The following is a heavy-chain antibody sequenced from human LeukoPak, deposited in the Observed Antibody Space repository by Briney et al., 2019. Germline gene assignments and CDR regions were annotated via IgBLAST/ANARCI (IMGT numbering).Heavy chain of an antibody. CDR3: ARHDSFIPY. J-gene: IGHJ4*02. Sequence: SVPLSCAASGFTFNYYAMSWVRQAPGKGLEWVSGISNNDGRTDYTDSMKGRFTISRDKTKNTVFLQMHNLRADDTAVYFCARHDSFIPYWGQGTLVTVSS. CDR2: ISNNDGRT. D-gene: IGHD5-18*01. CDR1: GFTFNYYA. V-gene: IGHV3-23*01.